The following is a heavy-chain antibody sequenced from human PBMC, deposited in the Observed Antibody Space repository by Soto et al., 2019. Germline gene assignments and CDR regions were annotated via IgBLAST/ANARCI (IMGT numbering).Heavy chain of an antibody. CDR1: GFTFSNHW. V-gene: IGHV3-74*01. J-gene: IGHJ4*02. CDR2: IKTDGTIT. D-gene: IGHD1-1*01. Sequence: EVQLVESGGGLVQPGESLRLSCAASGFTFSNHWMHWVRQAPGERPVWISRIKTDGTITDYADYVKGRFTVSRDNAKNTLFLQMNSLIAEDTPLYYCARSWNGADYWGQGTLVTVSS. CDR3: ARSWNGADY.